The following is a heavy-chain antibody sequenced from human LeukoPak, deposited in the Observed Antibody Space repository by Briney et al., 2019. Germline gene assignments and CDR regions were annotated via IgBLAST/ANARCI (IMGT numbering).Heavy chain of an antibody. Sequence: GASVKVSCKASGYTFTSYGISWVRQAPGQGLEWMGWISAYNGNTNYAQKLQGRVTITADESTSTAYMELSSLRSEDTAVYYCARAVVPTHDAFDIWGQGTMVTVSS. J-gene: IGHJ3*02. CDR3: ARAVVPTHDAFDI. D-gene: IGHD2-2*01. V-gene: IGHV1-18*01. CDR1: GYTFTSYG. CDR2: ISAYNGNT.